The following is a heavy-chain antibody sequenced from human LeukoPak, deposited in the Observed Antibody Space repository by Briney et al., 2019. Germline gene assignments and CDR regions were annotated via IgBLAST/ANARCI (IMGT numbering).Heavy chain of an antibody. J-gene: IGHJ4*02. CDR3: AKKAHYDAYAKYFDY. D-gene: IGHD4-17*01. CDR2: ISYDGSDQ. CDR1: GFTFSDYA. Sequence: PGGSLRLSCAASGFTFSDYAMHWVRQAPGRGLEWVALISYDGSDQYYADSVKGRFTISRDNSNNMLYLQMNSLRAEDTAVYYCAKKAHYDAYAKYFDYWGQGTLVTVSS. V-gene: IGHV3-33*06.